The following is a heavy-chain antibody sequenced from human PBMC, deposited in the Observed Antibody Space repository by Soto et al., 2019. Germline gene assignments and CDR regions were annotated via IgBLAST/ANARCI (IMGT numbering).Heavy chain of an antibody. CDR3: AKDSGSPGAFDI. Sequence: GGSTRLSCAASGFTFNIYAMSGVRQAPGKGLEWVSAISGSGGSTYYADSVKGRFTISRDNSKNTLYLQMNSLRAEDTAVYYCAKDSGSPGAFDIWGQGTMVTVSS. CDR1: GFTFNIYA. J-gene: IGHJ3*02. D-gene: IGHD6-25*01. CDR2: ISGSGGST. V-gene: IGHV3-23*01.